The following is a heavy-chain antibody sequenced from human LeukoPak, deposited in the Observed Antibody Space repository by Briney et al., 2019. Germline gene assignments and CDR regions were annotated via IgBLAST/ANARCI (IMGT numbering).Heavy chain of an antibody. D-gene: IGHD3-3*01. Sequence: PGGSLRLSCAASGFTFSSYWMSWVRQAPGKGLEWVANIKQDGSEKDYVDSVKGRFTVSRDNAKNSLYLQMNSLRAEDTAVYYCARKPRRRITIFGVVIRNWFDPWGQGTLVTVSS. J-gene: IGHJ5*02. V-gene: IGHV3-7*01. CDR2: IKQDGSEK. CDR1: GFTFSSYW. CDR3: ARKPRRRITIFGVVIRNWFDP.